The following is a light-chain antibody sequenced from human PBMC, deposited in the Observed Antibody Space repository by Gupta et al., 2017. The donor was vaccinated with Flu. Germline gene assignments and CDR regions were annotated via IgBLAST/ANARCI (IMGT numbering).Light chain of an antibody. CDR3: MQATHWPT. CDR2: KIF. Sequence: DIVITQSPLSLSVTLGQPASISCRSSQSLIYSDGNTYLTWFHQRPGQSPRRLIYKIFNRDSGVPDRFSGSGSDTDFTLKISRVEAEDVGLYYCMQATHWPTFGQGTKLEIK. CDR1: QSLIYSDGNTY. J-gene: IGKJ2*01. V-gene: IGKV2-30*01.